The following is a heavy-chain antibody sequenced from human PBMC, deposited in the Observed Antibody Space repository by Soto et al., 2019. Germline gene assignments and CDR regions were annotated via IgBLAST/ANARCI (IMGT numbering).Heavy chain of an antibody. CDR1: GYTFTSYD. V-gene: IGHV1-8*01. CDR2: MNPNSGNT. J-gene: IGHJ6*02. Sequence: ASVKVSCKASGYTFTSYDINWVRQATGQGLEWMGWMNPNSGNTGYAQKFQGRVTMTRNTSISTAYMELSSLRSEDTAVYYCARFRPYPGGGYYYDSSGYSDYYYYGMDVWGQGTTVTVSS. D-gene: IGHD3-22*01. CDR3: ARFRPYPGGGYYYDSSGYSDYYYYGMDV.